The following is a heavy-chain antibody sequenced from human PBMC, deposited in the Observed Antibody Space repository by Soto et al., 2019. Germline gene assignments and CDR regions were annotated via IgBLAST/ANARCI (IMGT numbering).Heavy chain of an antibody. CDR2: AWYDGSKA. D-gene: IGHD1-26*01. CDR1: GFIFTDYV. Sequence: GGSLRLSCVASGFIFTDYVMHWVRQAPDKGLEWLAVAWYDGSKAHYVDSVKGRFTVSRDNSKTTIYLQMNSLRVDDTAMYYCAKGGGRSLVDAFDIWGQGAMVTVSS. J-gene: IGHJ3*02. V-gene: IGHV3-33*06. CDR3: AKGGGRSLVDAFDI.